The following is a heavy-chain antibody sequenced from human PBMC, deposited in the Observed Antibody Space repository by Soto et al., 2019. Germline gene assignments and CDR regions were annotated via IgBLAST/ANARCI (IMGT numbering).Heavy chain of an antibody. CDR3: ARDVRYYDSSGPPDAFDI. D-gene: IGHD3-22*01. Sequence: GGSLRLSCAASGFTFSSYWMSWVRQAPGKGLEWVANIKQDGSEKYYVDSVKGRFTISRDNAKNSLYLQMNSLRAEDTAVYYCARDVRYYDSSGPPDAFDIWGQGTMVTVSS. CDR1: GFTFSSYW. CDR2: IKQDGSEK. J-gene: IGHJ3*02. V-gene: IGHV3-7*03.